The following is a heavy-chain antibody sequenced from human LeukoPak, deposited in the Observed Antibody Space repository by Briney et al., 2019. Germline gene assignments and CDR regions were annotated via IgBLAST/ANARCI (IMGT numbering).Heavy chain of an antibody. J-gene: IGHJ4*02. D-gene: IGHD5-18*01. CDR2: ISSSSSYI. CDR1: GFTFSSYS. V-gene: IGHV3-21*01. Sequence: GGSLRLSCAASGFTFSSYSMNWVRQAPGKGLEWVSSISSSSSYIYYADSVKGRFTISRDNAKNSLYLQMNSLRAEDTAVYYCAIQEDTAMVSPFDYWGQGTLVTVSS. CDR3: AIQEDTAMVSPFDY.